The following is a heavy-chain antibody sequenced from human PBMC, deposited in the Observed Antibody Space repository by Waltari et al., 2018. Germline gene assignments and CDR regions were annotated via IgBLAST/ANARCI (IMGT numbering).Heavy chain of an antibody. J-gene: IGHJ4*02. CDR2: VQRSGRT. CDR3: ARDRGRGIYLDS. CDR1: GDSMSSTDW. Sequence: QLQLQESGLGLVKPSGTLSLTCHVSGDSMSSTDWWSWVRQSPRKGLEWIGQVQRSGRTNYNPSFASRVTISVDTSSNQFSLKVTPATAADTAVYFCARDRGRGIYLDSWGQGILVTVSP. V-gene: IGHV4-4*02. D-gene: IGHD2-15*01.